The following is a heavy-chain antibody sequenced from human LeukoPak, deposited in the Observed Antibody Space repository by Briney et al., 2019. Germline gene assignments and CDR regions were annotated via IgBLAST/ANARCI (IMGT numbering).Heavy chain of an antibody. V-gene: IGHV3-73*01. Sequence: GGSLRLSCAASGFTFSGSAMHWVRQASGKGLEWVGRIRSKANSYATAYAASVKGRFTISRDDPKNTAYLQMNSLKTEDTAVYYCTRGNSGSYDYWGQGTLVTVSS. D-gene: IGHD1-26*01. CDR1: GFTFSGSA. CDR3: TRGNSGSYDY. J-gene: IGHJ4*02. CDR2: IRSKANSYAT.